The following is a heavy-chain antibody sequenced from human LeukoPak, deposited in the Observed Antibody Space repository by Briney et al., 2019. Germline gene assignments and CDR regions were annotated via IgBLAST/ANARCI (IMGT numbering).Heavy chain of an antibody. D-gene: IGHD1-1*01. CDR3: ARLVEATGHYYYYYMDV. Sequence: GESLKISCKGSGYSFATYWIGWVRQMPGKGLEWMGIIHPGDSDTRYSPSFQGQVTIAADKSISTAYLQWSSLKASDTAMYYCARLVEATGHYYYYYMDVWGKGTTVTISS. CDR2: IHPGDSDT. V-gene: IGHV5-51*01. J-gene: IGHJ6*03. CDR1: GYSFATYW.